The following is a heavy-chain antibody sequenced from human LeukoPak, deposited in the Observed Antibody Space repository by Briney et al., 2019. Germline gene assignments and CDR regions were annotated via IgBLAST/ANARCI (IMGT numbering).Heavy chain of an antibody. D-gene: IGHD3-3*01. CDR1: GFTFSSYA. Sequence: GGSLRLPCAASGFTFSSYAMSWVRQAPGKGLEWVSAISGSGGSTYYADSVKGRFTISKDNSKNTLYLQMNSLRAEDTAVYYCAKALNYAFWSGYHNWGQGTLVTVSS. CDR3: AKALNYAFWSGYHN. CDR2: ISGSGGST. V-gene: IGHV3-23*01. J-gene: IGHJ4*02.